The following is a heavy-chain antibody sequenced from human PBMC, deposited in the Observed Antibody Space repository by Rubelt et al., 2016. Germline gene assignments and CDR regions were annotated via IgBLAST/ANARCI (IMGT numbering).Heavy chain of an antibody. CDR1: GFTFSSYS. CDR2: ISSSSSTI. D-gene: IGHD3-22*01. CDR3: ARDFPASGYVYY. J-gene: IGHJ4*02. Sequence: EVQLVESGGGLVQPGWSLRLSCAASGFTFSSYSMNWVRQAPGKGLEWVSYISSSSSTIYYADSVKGRFTVPRDNAKNTLDLQMNSLRAEETAVYYWARDFPASGYVYYWGQGTLVTVSS. V-gene: IGHV3-48*04.